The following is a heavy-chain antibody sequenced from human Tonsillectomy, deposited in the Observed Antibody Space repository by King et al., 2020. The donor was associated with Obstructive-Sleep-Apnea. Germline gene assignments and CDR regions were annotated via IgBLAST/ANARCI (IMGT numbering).Heavy chain of an antibody. D-gene: IGHD3-9*01. CDR3: ARDRYYELLTGNGENNWFGP. CDR1: GGSVSIGGYY. Sequence: QLQESGPGLVKPSQTLSLTCTVSGGSVSIGGYYWSWIRQHPGKGLEWIGYIYYSGSTFYNPSLKSRVTISVDTSKNQFSLKVRSVTAADTAVYYCARDRYYELLTGNGENNWFGPWGQGTLVTVSS. CDR2: IYYSGST. J-gene: IGHJ5*02. V-gene: IGHV4-31*03.